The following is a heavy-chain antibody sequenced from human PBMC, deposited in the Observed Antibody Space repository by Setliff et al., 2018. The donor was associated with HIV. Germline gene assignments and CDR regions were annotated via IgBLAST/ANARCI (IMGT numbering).Heavy chain of an antibody. CDR1: GGSISSYY. J-gene: IGHJ3*02. Sequence: PSETLSLTCTVSGGSISSYYWSWIRQPPGKGLEWIGYIYTSGSANYNPSLKSRVTISVDTSKNQFSLKLSSVTAADTAVYYCARDGYCGGDCYHDAFDSWGQGTMVTVSS. CDR2: IYTSGSA. D-gene: IGHD2-21*02. CDR3: ARDGYCGGDCYHDAFDS. V-gene: IGHV4-4*08.